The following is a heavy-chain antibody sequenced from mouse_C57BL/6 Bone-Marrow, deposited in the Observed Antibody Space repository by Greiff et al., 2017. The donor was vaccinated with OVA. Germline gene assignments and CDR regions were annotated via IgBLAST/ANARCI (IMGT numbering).Heavy chain of an antibody. V-gene: IGHV5-17*01. J-gene: IGHJ4*01. CDR3: ARPHYYGSSYGGAMDY. CDR2: ISSGSSTI. D-gene: IGHD1-1*01. Sequence: EVHLVESGGGLVKPGGSLKLSCAASGFTFSDYGMHWVRQAPEKGLEWVAYISSGSSTIYYADTVKGRFTISRDNATNTLFLQMTSLGSEDTDMYYCARPHYYGSSYGGAMDYWGQGTSVTVSS. CDR1: GFTFSDYG.